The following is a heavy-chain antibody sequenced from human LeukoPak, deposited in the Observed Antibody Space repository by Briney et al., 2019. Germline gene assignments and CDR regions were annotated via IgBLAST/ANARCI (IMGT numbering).Heavy chain of an antibody. D-gene: IGHD3-3*01. J-gene: IGHJ4*02. V-gene: IGHV1-2*02. Sequence: ASVKVSCKASGYTFTGYYMHWVRQAPGQGLEWMGWINPNSGGTNYAQKFQGRVTMTRDTSISTAYMELSRLRSDDTAVYYCARGNSAGLRFLEWLLFIDYWGQGTLVTVSS. CDR2: INPNSGGT. CDR1: GYTFTGYY. CDR3: ARGNSAGLRFLEWLLFIDY.